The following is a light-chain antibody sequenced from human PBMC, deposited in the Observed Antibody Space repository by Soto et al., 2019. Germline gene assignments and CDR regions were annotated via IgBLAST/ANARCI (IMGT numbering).Light chain of an antibody. J-gene: IGKJ3*01. CDR3: QQYYSTPFT. Sequence: DIQMTQSPSTLSASVGDRFTITCRASQYIGDWLAWYQQKPGQPPKLLIYWASTRESGVPDRFSGSGSGTDFTLTISSLQAEDVAVYYCQQYYSTPFTFGPGTKVDIK. CDR2: WAS. V-gene: IGKV4-1*01. CDR1: QYIGDW.